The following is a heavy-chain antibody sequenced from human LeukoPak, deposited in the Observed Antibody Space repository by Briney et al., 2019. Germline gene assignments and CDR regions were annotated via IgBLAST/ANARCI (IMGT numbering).Heavy chain of an antibody. V-gene: IGHV4-39*01. CDR3: ARHLAAATLPLDV. CDR2: IYYSGST. Sequence: SETLSLTCTVSGGSISSSSYCWGWIRQPPGKGLEWIGSIYYSGSTNYNPSLKSRVTISVDTSKNQFSLKLSSVTAADTAVYYCARHLAAATLPLDVWGKGTTVTISS. J-gene: IGHJ6*04. D-gene: IGHD3-16*01. CDR1: GGSISSSSYC.